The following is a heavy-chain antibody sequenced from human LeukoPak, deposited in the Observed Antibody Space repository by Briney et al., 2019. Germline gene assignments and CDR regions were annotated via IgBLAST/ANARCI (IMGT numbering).Heavy chain of an antibody. V-gene: IGHV3-30*04. CDR3: ARVGVAWDIVVVPAAGYFQH. CDR2: ISYDGNNK. CDR1: GFTFSGYA. J-gene: IGHJ1*01. D-gene: IGHD2-2*01. Sequence: GGSLRLSCAASGFTFSGYAMHWVRQAPGKGLEWVAVISYDGNNKYYADSVKGRFTISRDNSKNTLYLQMNSLRAEDTAVYYCARVGVAWDIVVVPAAGYFQHWGQGTLVTVSS.